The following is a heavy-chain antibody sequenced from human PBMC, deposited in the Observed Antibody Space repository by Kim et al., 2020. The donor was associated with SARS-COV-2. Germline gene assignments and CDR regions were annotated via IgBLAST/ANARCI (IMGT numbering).Heavy chain of an antibody. V-gene: IGHV5-51*01. Sequence: GESLKISCQGSGYGLSRLWNAWLTPMPGKGLEWIGILYPGDSDTRYRPSFQGQVTLLVDKSTMPAYLQWNGLKASGTALYYCAIGAMVQTVTYRFYDHWGQGTLVTVSS. D-gene: IGHD3-10*01. CDR1: GYGLSRLW. CDR2: LYPGDSDT. CDR3: AIGAMVQTVTYRFYDH. J-gene: IGHJ4*02.